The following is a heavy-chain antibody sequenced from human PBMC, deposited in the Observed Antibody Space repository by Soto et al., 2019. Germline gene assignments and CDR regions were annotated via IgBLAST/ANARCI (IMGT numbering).Heavy chain of an antibody. CDR2: TYYRSKWYN. CDR3: ARDRDSSSGVTNRFDP. D-gene: IGHD6-13*01. J-gene: IGHJ5*02. CDR1: GDSVSSNSAA. V-gene: IGHV6-1*01. Sequence: SQTLSLTCAISGDSVSSNSAAWNWIRQSPSRGLEWLGRTYYRSKWYNDYAVSVKSRITINPDTSKNQFSLQLNSVTPEDTAVYYCARDRDSSSGVTNRFDPWGQGTLVTVSS.